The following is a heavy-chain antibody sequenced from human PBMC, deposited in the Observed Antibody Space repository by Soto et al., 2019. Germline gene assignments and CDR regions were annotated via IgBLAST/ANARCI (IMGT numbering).Heavy chain of an antibody. CDR1: GFSFSNYW. J-gene: IGHJ4*02. Sequence: EVQLVESGGGLVHPGGSLRLSCAASGFSFSNYWMTWVRQAPGKGLEWVANINEDGNDRYYVDSLKGRFTIFRDNAENSLYLQTNSLKVEDTAVYYCERGGGRWAEAVHWGQGTLVTVSS. V-gene: IGHV3-7*01. CDR2: INEDGNDR. CDR3: ERGGGRWAEAVH. D-gene: IGHD6-13*01.